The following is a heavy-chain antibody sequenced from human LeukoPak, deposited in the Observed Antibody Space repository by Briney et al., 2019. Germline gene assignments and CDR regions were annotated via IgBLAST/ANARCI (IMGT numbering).Heavy chain of an antibody. CDR1: GDSISSDAYY. CDR2: FYGSGSA. V-gene: IGHV4-30-2*01. CDR3: VRDVSQRRHFDY. J-gene: IGHJ4*02. D-gene: IGHD1-1*01. Sequence: PSQTLSLTCTVSGDSISSDAYYWSWIRQPPGKGLEWIGYFYGSGSASYNPSLKSRVTISVDRSNNQFSLKMSSVTAADTAVYYCVRDVSQRRHFDYWGQGTLVTVSS.